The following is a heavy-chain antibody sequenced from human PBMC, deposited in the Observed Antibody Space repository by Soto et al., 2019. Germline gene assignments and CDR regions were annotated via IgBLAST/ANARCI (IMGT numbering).Heavy chain of an antibody. V-gene: IGHV4-34*01. Sequence: QVQLQQWGAGPLRPLETLSLTCGVSGGSFSGYYWAWIRQSPGKGLEWIGEINDRGSINYNPSPKSRVSISVDTSKNHYSLNLRSVTAADTAVYYCARESHDILTGPPWVWYFYLWGRGTLVTVSS. J-gene: IGHJ2*01. CDR1: GGSFSGYY. CDR2: INDRGSI. CDR3: ARESHDILTGPPWVWYFYL. D-gene: IGHD3-9*01.